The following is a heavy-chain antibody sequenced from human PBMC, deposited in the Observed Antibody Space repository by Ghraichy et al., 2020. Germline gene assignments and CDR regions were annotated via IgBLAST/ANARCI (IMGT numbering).Heavy chain of an antibody. CDR2: IYYTGTT. Sequence: SETLSLTCTVSGGSISSGGYYWSWIRQHPGKGLEWIAYIYYTGTTFYNPSLKSRVTISVDTSKNQFSLKLSSVTAADTAVYYCAKDYYGSGSLGYGMDVWGQGTTVTVSS. J-gene: IGHJ6*02. CDR1: GGSISSGGYY. D-gene: IGHD3-10*01. V-gene: IGHV4-31*03. CDR3: AKDYYGSGSLGYGMDV.